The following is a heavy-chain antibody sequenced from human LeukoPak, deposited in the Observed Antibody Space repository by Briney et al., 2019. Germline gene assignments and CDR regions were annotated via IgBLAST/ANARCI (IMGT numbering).Heavy chain of an antibody. V-gene: IGHV1-18*01. J-gene: IGHJ1*01. CDR2: ISAYNGNT. Sequence: ASVKVSCEASGYTFTSYGISWVRQAPGKGLEWMGWISAYNGNTNYAQKLQGRVTMTTDTSTSTAYMELRSLRSDDTAVYYCARDPILMSSWHLGYFQHWGQGTLVTVSS. CDR3: ARDPILMSSWHLGYFQH. D-gene: IGHD3-9*01. CDR1: GYTFTSYG.